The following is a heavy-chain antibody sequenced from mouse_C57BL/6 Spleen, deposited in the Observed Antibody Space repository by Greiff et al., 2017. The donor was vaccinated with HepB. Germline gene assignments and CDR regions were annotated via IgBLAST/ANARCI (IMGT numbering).Heavy chain of an antibody. Sequence: EVHLVESGGGLVKPGGSLKLSCAASGFTFSDYGMHWVRQAPEKGLEWVAYISSGSSTIYYADTVKGRFTISRDNAKNTLFLQMTSLRSEDTAMYYCAPQLGVAFAYWGQGTLVTVSA. D-gene: IGHD4-1*02. CDR1: GFTFSDYG. CDR2: ISSGSSTI. CDR3: APQLGVAFAY. V-gene: IGHV5-17*01. J-gene: IGHJ3*01.